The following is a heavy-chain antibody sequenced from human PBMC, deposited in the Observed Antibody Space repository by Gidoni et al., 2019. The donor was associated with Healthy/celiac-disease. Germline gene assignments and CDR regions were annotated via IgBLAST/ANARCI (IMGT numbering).Heavy chain of an antibody. CDR2: IYYSGSP. J-gene: IGHJ4*02. CDR1: GGSISRYY. CDR3: ARGGDYGDYQNDY. V-gene: IGHV4-59*01. D-gene: IGHD4-17*01. Sequence: QVQLPESGPGLVKPSETLSLTCTVSGGSISRYYWRWILQPPGKGLEWIGYIYYSGSPNYNPSLKSRVTISVDTSKNQFSLKLSSVTAADTAVYYCARGGDYGDYQNDYWGQGTLVTVSS.